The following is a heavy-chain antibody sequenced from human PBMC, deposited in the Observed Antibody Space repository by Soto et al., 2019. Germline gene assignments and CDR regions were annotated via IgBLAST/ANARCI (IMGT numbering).Heavy chain of an antibody. D-gene: IGHD3-3*01. CDR1: GGTFSSYT. V-gene: IGHV1-69*02. CDR3: AFDGGERITIFGGAY. CDR2: IIPILGIA. Sequence: SVKVSCKASGGTFSSYTISWVRQAPGQGLEWVGRIIPILGIANYAQKFQGRVTITADKSTSTAYMELSSLRSEDTAVYYCAFDGGERITIFGGAYWGQGTLVTVSS. J-gene: IGHJ4*02.